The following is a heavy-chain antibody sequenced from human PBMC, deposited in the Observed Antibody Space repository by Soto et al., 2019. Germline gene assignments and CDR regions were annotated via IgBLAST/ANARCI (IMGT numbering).Heavy chain of an antibody. CDR2: ISGMEDRT. CDR1: GFTFSSYA. D-gene: IGHD3-10*01. CDR3: AKTYTGG. V-gene: IGHV3-23*01. Sequence: GGSLRLSCAASGFTFSSYAMSWVRQAPGGGLEWVSGISGMEDRTNYADFVKGRFFISKDRAKNTLNLQMNGLRDDDTAVYYCAKTYTGGWGQGTQVTVSS. J-gene: IGHJ4*02.